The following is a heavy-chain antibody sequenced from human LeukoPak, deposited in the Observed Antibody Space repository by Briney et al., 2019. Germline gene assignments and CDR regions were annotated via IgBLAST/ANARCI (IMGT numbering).Heavy chain of an antibody. CDR1: GYTFTSYY. CDR2: INPSGGST. Sequence: GASVKVSCKASGYTFTSYYMHWVRQAPGQGLEWMGIINPSGGSTSYAQKFQGRATMTRDMSTSTVYMELSSLRSEDTAVYYCARGPHNGYSYVGGWFDPWGQGTLVTVSS. J-gene: IGHJ5*02. V-gene: IGHV1-46*01. CDR3: ARGPHNGYSYVGGWFDP. D-gene: IGHD5-18*01.